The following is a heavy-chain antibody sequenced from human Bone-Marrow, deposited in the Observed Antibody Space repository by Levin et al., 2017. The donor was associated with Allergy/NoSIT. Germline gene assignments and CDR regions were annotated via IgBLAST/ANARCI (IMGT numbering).Heavy chain of an antibody. CDR1: GFSFRDYT. CDR2: INSRSSDI. V-gene: IGHV3-21*01. D-gene: IGHD3-10*01. J-gene: IGHJ4*02. Sequence: PGESLKISCAASGFSFRDYTMNWVRQAPGKGLEWISSINSRSSDIYYADSVKGRFTISRDEAQSSLYLQMNSLRVDDTGVYYCARVEFNWGQGTLVTVSS. CDR3: ARVEFN.